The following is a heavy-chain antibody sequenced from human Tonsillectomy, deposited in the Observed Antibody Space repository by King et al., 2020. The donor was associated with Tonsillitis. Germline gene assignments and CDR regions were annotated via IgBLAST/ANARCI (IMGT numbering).Heavy chain of an antibody. CDR3: AGRSGRITIFGVVRKTQNYYYGMDV. J-gene: IGHJ6*02. CDR1: GYSFTSYW. D-gene: IGHD3-3*01. CDR2: IYPGDSDT. Sequence: VQLVESGAEVKKPGESLKISCKGSGYSFTSYWIGWVRQMPGKGLEWMGIIYPGDSDTRYSPSFQGQVTISADKSISTAYLQWSSLKASDTAMYYCAGRSGRITIFGVVRKTQNYYYGMDVWGQGTTVTVSS. V-gene: IGHV5-51*01.